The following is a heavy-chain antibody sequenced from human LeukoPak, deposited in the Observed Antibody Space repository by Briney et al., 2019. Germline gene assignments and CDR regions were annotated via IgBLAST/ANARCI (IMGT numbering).Heavy chain of an antibody. V-gene: IGHV3-48*01. J-gene: IGHJ4*02. Sequence: GGSLRLSCTASGITFSHYWMSWVRQAPGKGLEWVSYISSSGSTIYYADSVKGRFTISRDNSKNTLYLEMNSLRAEDTAVYYCVSPMIRGVTTYFDFWGQGTLVTVSS. CDR1: GITFSHYW. CDR3: VSPMIRGVTTYFDF. D-gene: IGHD3-10*01. CDR2: ISSSGSTI.